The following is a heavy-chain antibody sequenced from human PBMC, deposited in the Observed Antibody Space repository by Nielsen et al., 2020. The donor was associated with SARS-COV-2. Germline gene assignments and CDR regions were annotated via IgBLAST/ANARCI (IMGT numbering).Heavy chain of an antibody. CDR3: ARSRGCSATSCFFDY. D-gene: IGHD2-2*01. V-gene: IGHV1-3*01. CDR2: INAGNGNT. CDR1: GYTFTSFA. Sequence: ASVKVSCKTSGYTFTSFAIHWVRQAPGQSLEWMGWINAGNGNTKYSQKFQGRVTMTRDISANTAYMELSGLSSEDTAVYYCARSRGCSATSCFFDYWGQGALVTVSS. J-gene: IGHJ4*02.